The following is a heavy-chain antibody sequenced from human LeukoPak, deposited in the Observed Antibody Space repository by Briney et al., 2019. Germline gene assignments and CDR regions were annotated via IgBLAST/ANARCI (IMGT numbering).Heavy chain of an antibody. Sequence: GGSLRLSCAASGFTFDDYAMLWVRQAPGKGLEWVSGISWNSGSIVYADSVKGRFTISRDNAKNSLYLQMNSLRAEDTALYYCAKVIRGGERSYYYDSSGYYGGGFDYWGQGTLVTVSS. V-gene: IGHV3-9*01. CDR2: ISWNSGSI. J-gene: IGHJ4*02. CDR3: AKVIRGGERSYYYDSSGYYGGGFDY. D-gene: IGHD3-22*01. CDR1: GFTFDDYA.